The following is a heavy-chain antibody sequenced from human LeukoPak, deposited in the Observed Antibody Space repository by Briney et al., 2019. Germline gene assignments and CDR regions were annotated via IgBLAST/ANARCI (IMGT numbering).Heavy chain of an antibody. CDR1: GFTFSNFW. V-gene: IGHV3-7*01. CDR3: ARDSGIIAYYMDV. D-gene: IGHD1-14*01. Sequence: PGGSLRLSCAASGFTFSNFWMSWVRQAPGKGLEWVANIKQDGSEIYYVDSVKGRFTISRDNAKNSLYLQMNSLRAEDTAVYYCARDSGIIAYYMDVWGKGTTVTVSS. J-gene: IGHJ6*03. CDR2: IKQDGSEI.